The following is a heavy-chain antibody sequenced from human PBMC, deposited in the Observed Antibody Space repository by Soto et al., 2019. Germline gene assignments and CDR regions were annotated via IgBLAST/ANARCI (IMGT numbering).Heavy chain of an antibody. V-gene: IGHV6-1*01. Sequence: SQTLSLTCAITGDSVSSNSAGWSWVRQSPSRGLEWLGRTYYRSTWYYEYAVSVRGRITINPDTSKNQYSLQLNSVTPEDTAVYFCARGEQYSGRIFDYWGQGALVTVS. CDR3: ARGEQYSGRIFDY. D-gene: IGHD1-26*01. CDR2: TYYRSTWYY. J-gene: IGHJ4*01. CDR1: GDSVSSNSAG.